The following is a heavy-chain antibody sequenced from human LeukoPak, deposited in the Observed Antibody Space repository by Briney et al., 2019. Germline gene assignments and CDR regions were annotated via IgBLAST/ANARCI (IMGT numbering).Heavy chain of an antibody. J-gene: IGHJ4*02. D-gene: IGHD3-22*01. CDR3: ARELYYYDSSGWYDY. V-gene: IGHV1-69*05. CDR1: GGTFSSYA. Sequence: SVKVSCKASGGTFSSYAISWVRQAPGQGLGWMGGIIPIFGTANYAQKFQGRVTITTDESTSTAYMELSSLRSEDTAVYYCARELYYYDSSGWYDYWGQGTLVTVSS. CDR2: IIPIFGTA.